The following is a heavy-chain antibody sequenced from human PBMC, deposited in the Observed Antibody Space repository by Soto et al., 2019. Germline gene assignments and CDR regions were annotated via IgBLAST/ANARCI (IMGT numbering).Heavy chain of an antibody. J-gene: IGHJ4*01. Sequence: ASVKVSCKASGGTFSSYAISWVRQAPGQGLEWMGGIIPIFGTANYAQKFQGRVTITADEPTSTAYMELNSLRAEDTAIYYCAKDSHWAIISPTHDYWGHGTLVTVSS. CDR1: GGTFSSYA. V-gene: IGHV1-69*13. CDR2: IIPIFGTA. D-gene: IGHD2-2*01. CDR3: AKDSHWAIISPTHDY.